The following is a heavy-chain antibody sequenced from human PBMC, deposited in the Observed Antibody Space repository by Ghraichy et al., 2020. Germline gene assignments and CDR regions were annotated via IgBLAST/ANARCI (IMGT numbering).Heavy chain of an antibody. D-gene: IGHD1-26*01. V-gene: IGHV3-23*01. CDR1: GFTFSSHA. CDR3: TSRGISVRAEWGSLDY. J-gene: IGHJ4*02. CDR2: IGGSGAQT. Sequence: GGSLNISCAASGFTFSSHAMTWVRQPPGKGLEWVAAIGGSGAQTFYADSVRGRFTISRDNSKDTLYVHMNNLRAEDTAVYYCTSRGISVRAEWGSLDYWGQGTLVTVSS.